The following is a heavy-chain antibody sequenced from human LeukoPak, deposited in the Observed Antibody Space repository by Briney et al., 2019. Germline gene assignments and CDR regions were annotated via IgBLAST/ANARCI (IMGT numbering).Heavy chain of an antibody. Sequence: SVKVSCKASGGTFSSYAISWVRQAPGQGLEWMGGIIPIFGTANYAQKFQGRVTITTDESTSTAYMELSSLRSEDTAVYYCARDPARGYWNYEKTLSPWGQGTLVTVSS. CDR1: GGTFSSYA. CDR3: ARDPARGYWNYEKTLSP. J-gene: IGHJ5*02. D-gene: IGHD1-7*01. V-gene: IGHV1-69*05. CDR2: IIPIFGTA.